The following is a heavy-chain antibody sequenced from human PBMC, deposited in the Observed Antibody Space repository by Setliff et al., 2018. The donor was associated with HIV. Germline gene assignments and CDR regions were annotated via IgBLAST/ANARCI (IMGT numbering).Heavy chain of an antibody. D-gene: IGHD3-9*01. J-gene: IGHJ4*02. CDR3: ANSYFDWLPFDY. Sequence: PSETLSLTCTVSGGSISSFSYYWAWIRQSPGKGLEWIGNVYHSGGRTYYADSVRGRFTISRDNSKNTLYLQMNSLRAEDTAVYYCANSYFDWLPFDYWGQGTLVTVSS. CDR2: VYHSGGRT. V-gene: IGHV3-23*01. CDR1: GGSISSFSYY.